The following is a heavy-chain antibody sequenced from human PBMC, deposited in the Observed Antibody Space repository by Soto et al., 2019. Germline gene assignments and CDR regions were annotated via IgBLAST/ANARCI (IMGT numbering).Heavy chain of an antibody. CDR3: ARDLFRAPYYYGMDV. J-gene: IGHJ6*02. CDR1: GGTFSSYA. CDR2: IIPIFGTA. V-gene: IGHV1-69*13. Sequence: SVKVSCKASGGTFSSYAISWVRQAPGQGLEWMGGIIPIFGTANYAQKFQGRVTITADESTSTAYMELSSLRSEDTAVYYCARDLFRAPYYYGMDVWGQGTTVTVSS.